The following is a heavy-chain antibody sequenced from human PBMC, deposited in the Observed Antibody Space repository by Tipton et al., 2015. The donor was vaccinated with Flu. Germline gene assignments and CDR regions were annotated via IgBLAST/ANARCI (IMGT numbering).Heavy chain of an antibody. J-gene: IGHJ4*02. V-gene: IGHV4-39*07. Sequence: TLSLTCPVSGGSIGSSTYYWGWIRQPPGKGLEWIGSLYDSGITYYNPSLKSRVTISLDTSKNQFSLKLISVTAADTAVYYCARSSSAYDYVWGGSYYFDFWGQGTLVTVSS. CDR2: LYDSGIT. D-gene: IGHD3-16*01. CDR1: GGSIGSSTYY. CDR3: ARSSSAYDYVWGGSYYFDF.